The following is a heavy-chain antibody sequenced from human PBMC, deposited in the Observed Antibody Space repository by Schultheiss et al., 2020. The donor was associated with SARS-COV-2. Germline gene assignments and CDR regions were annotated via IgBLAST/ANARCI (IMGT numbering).Heavy chain of an antibody. J-gene: IGHJ5*02. CDR3: ARDGYCSSTSCYSWFDP. CDR1: GYTFTSYG. Sequence: ASVKVSCKASGYTFTSYGISWVRQAPGQGLEWMGWMNPNSGNTGYAQKFQGRVTMTRNTSISTAYMELSSLRSEDTAVYYCARDGYCSSTSCYSWFDPWGQGTLVTVSS. D-gene: IGHD2-2*03. V-gene: IGHV1-8*02. CDR2: MNPNSGNT.